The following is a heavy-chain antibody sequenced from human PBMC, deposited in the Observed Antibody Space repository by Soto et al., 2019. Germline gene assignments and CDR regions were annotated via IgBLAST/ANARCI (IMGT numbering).Heavy chain of an antibody. CDR2: IWDDGSKK. CDR1: GFKFTTSG. Sequence: QVQLVESGGGVVQPGRSLRLSCAASGFKFTTSGMHWVRQAPGKGLECVAMIWDDGSKKQYSDSVKGRFIISRDNSNNSLYQQMSSLRAEDTAIYYCARGREGVYGDYFRSYFDYWGQGVRVTVSS. CDR3: ARGREGVYGDYFRSYFDY. D-gene: IGHD4-17*01. J-gene: IGHJ4*02. V-gene: IGHV3-33*01.